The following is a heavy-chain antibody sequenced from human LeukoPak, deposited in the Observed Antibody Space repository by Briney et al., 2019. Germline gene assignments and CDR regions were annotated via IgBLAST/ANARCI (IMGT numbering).Heavy chain of an antibody. V-gene: IGHV4-39*01. CDR1: GGSFSSNLYY. D-gene: IGHD2-2*01. J-gene: IGHJ6*02. CDR2: IYHSGSI. CDR3: ARGPRIVVVPAAYYYYGMDV. Sequence: SETLSLTCTVSGGSFSSNLYYWGWIRQPPGKGLEWIGIIYHSGSIYYNPSLKSRVTLSVDTSKNQFSLKLSSVTAADTAVYYCARGPRIVVVPAAYYYYGMDVWGQGTTVTVSS.